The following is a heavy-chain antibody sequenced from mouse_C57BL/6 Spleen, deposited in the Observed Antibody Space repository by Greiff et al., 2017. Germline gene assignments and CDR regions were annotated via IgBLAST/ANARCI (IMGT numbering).Heavy chain of an antibody. CDR3: ARGRITTTVFDY. Sequence: ESGPGLVKPSQSLSLTCSVTGYSITSGYYWNWIRQFPGNKLEWMGYISYDGSNNYNPSLKNRISITRDTSKNQFFLKLNSVTTEDTATYYCARGRITTTVFDYWGQGTTLTVSS. V-gene: IGHV3-6*01. J-gene: IGHJ2*01. D-gene: IGHD2-4*01. CDR1: GYSITSGYY. CDR2: ISYDGSN.